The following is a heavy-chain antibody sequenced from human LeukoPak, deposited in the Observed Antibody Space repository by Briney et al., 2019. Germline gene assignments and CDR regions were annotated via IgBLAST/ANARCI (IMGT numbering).Heavy chain of an antibody. D-gene: IGHD3-22*01. V-gene: IGHV3-53*01. CDR2: IYSGGST. CDR1: GFTVSSNY. CDR3: ARDPVTYYYDSSGT. Sequence: GGSLGLSCAASGFTVSSNYMSWVRQAPGKGLEWVSVIYSGGSTYYADSVKGRFTISRDNSKNTLYLQMNSLRAEDTAVYYCARDPVTYYYDSSGTWGQGTLVTVSS. J-gene: IGHJ5*02.